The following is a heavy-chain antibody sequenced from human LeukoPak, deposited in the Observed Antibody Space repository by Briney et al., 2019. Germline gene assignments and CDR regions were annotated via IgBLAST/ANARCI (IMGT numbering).Heavy chain of an antibody. Sequence: GGSLRLSCAASGFTFSSYWMSWVRQAPGKGLEWVANIKQDGSEKYYVDSVKGRFTISRDNAKNSLYLQMNSLRAEDTAVYYCAKGLKSGYTYGPFDYWGQGTLVTVSS. CDR2: IKQDGSEK. J-gene: IGHJ4*02. CDR3: AKGLKSGYTYGPFDY. V-gene: IGHV3-7*03. D-gene: IGHD5-18*01. CDR1: GFTFSSYW.